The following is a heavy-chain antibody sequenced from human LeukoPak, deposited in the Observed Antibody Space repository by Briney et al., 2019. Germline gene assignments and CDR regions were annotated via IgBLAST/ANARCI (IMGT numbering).Heavy chain of an antibody. CDR2: ISDSGGST. Sequence: GGSLRLSCAASGFTFSSYAMSWVRQAPGKGLEWVSAISDSGGSTYDADSVKGRFTISRVNSKNTLYLQMNSLRAEDTAVYYCAKDTSIGRYCTNGVCSPFDYWGQGTLVTVSS. V-gene: IGHV3-23*01. CDR1: GFTFSSYA. CDR3: AKDTSIGRYCTNGVCSPFDY. J-gene: IGHJ4*02. D-gene: IGHD2-8*01.